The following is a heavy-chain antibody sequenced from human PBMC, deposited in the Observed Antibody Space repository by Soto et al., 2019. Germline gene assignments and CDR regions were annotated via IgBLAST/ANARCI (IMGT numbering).Heavy chain of an antibody. Sequence: SETLSLTCAVYGGSFSGYYWSWIRQPPGKGLEWIGEINHSGSTNYNPSLKSRVTISVDTSKNQFSLKLSSVTAADTAVYYCARGRVALPRYYGMDVWGQGTTVTVSS. CDR2: INHSGST. D-gene: IGHD2-15*01. CDR1: GGSFSGYY. CDR3: ARGRVALPRYYGMDV. J-gene: IGHJ6*02. V-gene: IGHV4-34*01.